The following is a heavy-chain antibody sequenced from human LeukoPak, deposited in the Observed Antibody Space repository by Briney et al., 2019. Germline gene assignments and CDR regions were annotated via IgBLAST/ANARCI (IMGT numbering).Heavy chain of an antibody. J-gene: IGHJ5*02. D-gene: IGHD3-22*01. Sequence: ASVKVSCKASGGTFSSYAISWVRQAPGQGLEWMGGIIPIFRTANYAQKFQGRVTIATDESTSTAYMELRSLSSEDTAVYYCARSRYDSSDWSWFDPWGQGTLVTVSS. CDR1: GGTFSSYA. CDR3: ARSRYDSSDWSWFDP. CDR2: IIPIFRTA. V-gene: IGHV1-69*05.